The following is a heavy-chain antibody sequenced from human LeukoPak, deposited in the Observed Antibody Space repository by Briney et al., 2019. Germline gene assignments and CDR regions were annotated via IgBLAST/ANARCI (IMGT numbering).Heavy chain of an antibody. CDR1: GGSISSYY. Sequence: TSETLSLTCTVSGGSISSYYWSWIRQPPGKGLEWIGYIYYSGNTNYKPSLKSRVTISVDTSKNQFSLKLSSVTAADTAVYYCARHSGITMVRGDLDVWGKGTTVTISS. CDR3: ARHSGITMVRGDLDV. J-gene: IGHJ6*04. D-gene: IGHD3-10*01. V-gene: IGHV4-59*08. CDR2: IYYSGNT.